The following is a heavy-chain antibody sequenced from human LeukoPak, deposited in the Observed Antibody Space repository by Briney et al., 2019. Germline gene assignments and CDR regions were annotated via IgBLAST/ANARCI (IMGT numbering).Heavy chain of an antibody. Sequence: GGSLRLSCAASGFTCSSYGMNWVRQAPGKGLEWVSYISSSGSTIYYADSVKGRFTISRDNAKNSLYLQMNSLRAEDTAVYYCAELGITMIGGVWGKGTTVTISS. J-gene: IGHJ6*04. CDR1: GFTCSSYG. CDR2: ISSSGSTI. D-gene: IGHD3-10*02. CDR3: AELGITMIGGV. V-gene: IGHV3-48*04.